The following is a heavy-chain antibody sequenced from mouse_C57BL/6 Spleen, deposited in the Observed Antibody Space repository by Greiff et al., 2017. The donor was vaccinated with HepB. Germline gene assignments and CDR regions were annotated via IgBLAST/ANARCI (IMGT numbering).Heavy chain of an antibody. CDR1: GYTFTSYW. CDR3: ARPPPGSSSFYAMDY. V-gene: IGHV1-64*01. CDR2: IHPNSGST. J-gene: IGHJ4*01. Sequence: QVQLQQPGAELVKPGASVKLSCKASGYTFTSYWMHWVKQRPGQGLEWIGMIHPNSGSTNYNEKFKSKATLTVDKSSSTAYMKLSSLTSEDSAVYYCARPPPGSSSFYAMDYWGQGTSVTVSS. D-gene: IGHD1-1*01.